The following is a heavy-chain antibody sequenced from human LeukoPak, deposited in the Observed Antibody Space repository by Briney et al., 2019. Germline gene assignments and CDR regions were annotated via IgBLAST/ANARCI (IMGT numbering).Heavy chain of an antibody. CDR3: ARGGVVVAATGFFDY. V-gene: IGHV1-2*02. CDR1: GYTFTGYY. J-gene: IGHJ4*02. D-gene: IGHD2-15*01. Sequence: ASVKVSCKASGYTFTGYYMHWVRQAPGQGLEWMGWINPNSGGTNYAQKFQGRVTMTRDTSISTAYMELSRLRSDDTAVYYCARGGVVVAATGFFDYWGQGTLVTVSS. CDR2: INPNSGGT.